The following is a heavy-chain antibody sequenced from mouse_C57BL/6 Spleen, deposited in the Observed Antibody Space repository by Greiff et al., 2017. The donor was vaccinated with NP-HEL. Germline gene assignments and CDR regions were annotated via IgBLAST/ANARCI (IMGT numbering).Heavy chain of an antibody. CDR1: GYSITSGYY. V-gene: IGHV3-6*01. D-gene: IGHD1-1*01. CDR3: ARDSYYGSREAMDY. CDR2: ISYDGSN. Sequence: VQLKESGPGLVKPSQSLSLTCSVTGYSITSGYYWNWIRQFPGNKLEWMGYISYDGSNNYNPSLKNRISITRDTSKNQFFLKLNSVTTEDTATYYCARDSYYGSREAMDYWGQGTSVTVSS. J-gene: IGHJ4*01.